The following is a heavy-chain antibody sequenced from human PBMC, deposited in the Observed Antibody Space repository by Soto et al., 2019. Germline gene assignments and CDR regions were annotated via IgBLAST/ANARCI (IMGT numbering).Heavy chain of an antibody. Sequence: EVQLVESGGGLVQPGGSLRLSCAASGFTFRSYAMTWVRQAPGKGLARVSYINSGSSTIYYADSAKGRFTISRDNAKNSLYLQMNSLRDEDTAVYFCVRDRGYTGYDLEYWGQGALVTVSS. CDR1: GFTFRSYA. V-gene: IGHV3-48*02. D-gene: IGHD5-12*01. CDR2: INSGSSTI. CDR3: VRDRGYTGYDLEY. J-gene: IGHJ4*02.